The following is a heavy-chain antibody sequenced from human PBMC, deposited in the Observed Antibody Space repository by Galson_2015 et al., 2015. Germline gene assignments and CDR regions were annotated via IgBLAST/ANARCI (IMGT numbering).Heavy chain of an antibody. CDR3: ARGEISRGVFEGMDV. Sequence: SLRLSCAASGFMLNNYAMNWVRQTPGKGLEWVSVVSGGDLRTYYAGSVKGRFTISRDNSRNTLYLQMNSLRAEDTALYYCARGEISRGVFEGMDVWGQGTPVTVSS. J-gene: IGHJ6*02. D-gene: IGHD3-10*01. CDR1: GFMLNNYA. V-gene: IGHV3-23*01. CDR2: VSGGDLRT.